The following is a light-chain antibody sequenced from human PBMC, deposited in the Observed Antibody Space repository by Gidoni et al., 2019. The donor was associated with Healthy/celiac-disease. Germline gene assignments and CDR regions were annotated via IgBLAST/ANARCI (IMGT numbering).Light chain of an antibody. V-gene: IGKV1-39*01. CDR1: QSISSH. Sequence: DIQMTQSPSSLSASVGDRVTITCRASQSISSHLNWYQQKPGKAPKLLSYAASSLQSGVPSRFSGSGSGTDFTLTISSLQPEDFATYYCQQSYSSLDTFGQGTKLEIK. J-gene: IGKJ2*01. CDR2: AAS. CDR3: QQSYSSLDT.